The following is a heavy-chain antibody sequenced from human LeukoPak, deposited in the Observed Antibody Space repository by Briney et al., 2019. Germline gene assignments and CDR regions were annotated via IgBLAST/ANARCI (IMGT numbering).Heavy chain of an antibody. Sequence: GGSLRLSCAASGFTFSRYNVHWVRQAPGKGLEWVAVIWYDGSNKYYADSVKGRFTISRDNSKNTLYLQMNSLRAEDTAVYYCARGHDYSNYVSGYWGQGTLVTVSS. V-gene: IGHV3-33*08. D-gene: IGHD4-11*01. CDR2: IWYDGSNK. J-gene: IGHJ4*02. CDR3: ARGHDYSNYVSGY. CDR1: GFTFSRYN.